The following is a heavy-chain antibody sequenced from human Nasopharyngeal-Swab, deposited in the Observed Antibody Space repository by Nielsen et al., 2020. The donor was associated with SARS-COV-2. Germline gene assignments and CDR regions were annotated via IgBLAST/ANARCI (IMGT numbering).Heavy chain of an antibody. CDR1: GGTFSSYA. D-gene: IGHD6-13*01. CDR3: ARDGSSWYRGWFDP. V-gene: IGHV1-69*13. J-gene: IGHJ5*02. CDR2: IIPIFGTA. Sequence: SVKVSGKASGGTFSSYAISWVRQAPGQGLEWMGGIIPIFGTANYAQKFQGRVTITADESTSTAYMELSSLRSEDTAVYYCARDGSSWYRGWFDPWGQGTLVTVSS.